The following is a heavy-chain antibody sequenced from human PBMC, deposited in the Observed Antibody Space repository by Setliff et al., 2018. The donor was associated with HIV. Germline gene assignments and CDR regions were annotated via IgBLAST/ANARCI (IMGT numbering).Heavy chain of an antibody. V-gene: IGHV1-46*01. CDR1: GYTFTNSF. J-gene: IGHJ4*02. D-gene: IGHD3-16*02. CDR2: IYPSGGST. CDR3: AKDQYDYVWGSYLTCDY. Sequence: ASVKVSCKASGYTFTNSFIQWVRQAPGQGLEWMGIIYPSGGSTTYAPKFQGRVTMTRDTSTSTVYMDLSGLRSDDTAVYYCAKDQYDYVWGSYLTCDYWGQGTLVTVSS.